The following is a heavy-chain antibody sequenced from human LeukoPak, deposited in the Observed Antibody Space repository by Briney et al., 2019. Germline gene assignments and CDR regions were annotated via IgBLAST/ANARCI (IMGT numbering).Heavy chain of an antibody. Sequence: PSETLSLTCTVSGGSISSYYWSWIRQPPGKGLEWIGYIYYSGSTNYNPSLKSRVTISVDTSKNQFSLKLSSVTAADTAVYYCARHLGGFGELYWFDPWGQGTLVTVSS. CDR3: ARHLGGFGELYWFDP. CDR2: IYYSGST. J-gene: IGHJ5*02. CDR1: GGSISSYY. D-gene: IGHD3-10*01. V-gene: IGHV4-59*08.